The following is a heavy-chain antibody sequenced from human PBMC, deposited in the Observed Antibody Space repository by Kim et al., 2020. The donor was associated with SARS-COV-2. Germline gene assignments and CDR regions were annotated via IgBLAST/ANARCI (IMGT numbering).Heavy chain of an antibody. CDR1: GGTFSSYA. J-gene: IGHJ4*02. CDR2: IIPIFGTA. V-gene: IGHV1-69*06. D-gene: IGHD3-22*01. CDR3: GGTYYYDSSGYYPWDY. Sequence: SVKVSCKASGGTFSSYAISWVRQAPGQGLEWMGGIIPIFGTANYAQKFQGRVTITADKSTSTAYMELSSLRSEDTAVYYCGGTYYYDSSGYYPWDYWGQGTLVTVSS.